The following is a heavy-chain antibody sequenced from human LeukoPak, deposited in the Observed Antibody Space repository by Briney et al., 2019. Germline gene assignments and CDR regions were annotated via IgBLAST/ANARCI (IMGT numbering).Heavy chain of an antibody. CDR3: ASLQYSSGWPFDY. Sequence: SETLSLTCTVSGGSISRSSYYWGWLRQPPGEGLEWIGSIYYSGSTYYNPSLKSRVTISVDTSKNQFSLKLSSVTAADTAVYYCASLQYSSGWPFDYWGQGTLVTVSS. V-gene: IGHV4-39*01. CDR2: IYYSGST. J-gene: IGHJ4*02. D-gene: IGHD6-19*01. CDR1: GGSISRSSYY.